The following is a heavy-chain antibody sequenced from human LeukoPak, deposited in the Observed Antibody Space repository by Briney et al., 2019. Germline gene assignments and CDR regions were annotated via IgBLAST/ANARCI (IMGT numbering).Heavy chain of an antibody. CDR1: GYSFTNYW. D-gene: IGHD2-15*01. CDR3: ARRRSCSGGTCYEGFDY. V-gene: IGHV5-51*01. CDR2: IYPGDSDT. J-gene: IGHJ4*02. Sequence: GESLNISCKGSGYSFTNYWISWVRQMPGQGLEWMGIIYPGDSDTRYSPSFQGQVTFSAGKSISTAYLQWSSLKASDTAFDYCARRRSCSGGTCYEGFDYWGQGTLVTVSS.